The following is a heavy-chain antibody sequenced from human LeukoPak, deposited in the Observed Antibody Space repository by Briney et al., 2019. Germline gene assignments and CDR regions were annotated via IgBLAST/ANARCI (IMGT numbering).Heavy chain of an antibody. Sequence: PGGSLRLSCAASGFTFSSSAMSWVRQAPGKGLEWVSAISGSGGTTSYADSVKGRFTISRDNSKNTLYLQMNSLRGEDTAVYYCAAGRYYCDSWGQGTLVTVPS. V-gene: IGHV3-23*01. D-gene: IGHD3-10*01. J-gene: IGHJ4*02. CDR2: ISGSGGTT. CDR1: GFTFSSSA. CDR3: AAGRYYCDS.